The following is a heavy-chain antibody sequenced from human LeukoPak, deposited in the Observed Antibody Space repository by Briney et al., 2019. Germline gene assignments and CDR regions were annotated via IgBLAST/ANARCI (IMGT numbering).Heavy chain of an antibody. D-gene: IGHD2-15*01. CDR1: GFTVSSEY. Sequence: GGSLRLSCAASGFTVSSEYMTWVRQAPGKGLQWVSIMYRADTTYYADSVRGRFTISRDNSKHALYLQMNSLRAEDSAVYYCAKEDRWMGGFDYWGQGTLVTVSS. J-gene: IGHJ4*02. V-gene: IGHV3-66*01. CDR3: AKEDRWMGGFDY. CDR2: MYRADTT.